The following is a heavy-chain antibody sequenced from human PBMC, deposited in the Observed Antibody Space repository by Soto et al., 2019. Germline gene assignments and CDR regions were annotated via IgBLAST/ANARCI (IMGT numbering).Heavy chain of an antibody. CDR3: ARWMYYYDSSGYYGSYYYYYGMDV. Sequence: ASVKVSCKASGYTFTSYGISWVRQAPGQGLEWMGWISAYNGNTNYAQKHQGRVTMTTDTSTSTAYMKLRSLRSDDTAVYYCARWMYYYDSSGYYGSYYYYYGMDVWGQGTTVTVSS. D-gene: IGHD3-22*01. CDR2: ISAYNGNT. CDR1: GYTFTSYG. J-gene: IGHJ6*02. V-gene: IGHV1-18*01.